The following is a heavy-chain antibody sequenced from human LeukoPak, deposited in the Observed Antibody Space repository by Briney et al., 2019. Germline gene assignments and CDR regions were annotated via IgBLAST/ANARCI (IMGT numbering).Heavy chain of an antibody. D-gene: IGHD3-3*01. CDR1: GGSSSGYY. CDR2: INHSGST. Sequence: SETLSLTCAVYGGSSSGYYWSWIRQPPGEGLEWIGEINHSGSTNYNPSLKSRVTISVDTSKNQFSLKLSSVTAADTAVYYCARGAYYDFWSGYPKYNWFDPWGQGTLVTVSS. V-gene: IGHV4-34*01. J-gene: IGHJ5*02. CDR3: ARGAYYDFWSGYPKYNWFDP.